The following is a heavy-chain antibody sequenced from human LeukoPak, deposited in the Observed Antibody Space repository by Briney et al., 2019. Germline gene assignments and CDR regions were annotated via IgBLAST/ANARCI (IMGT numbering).Heavy chain of an antibody. D-gene: IGHD6-19*01. CDR2: IKQDGSEK. CDR3: ARLSSSGWPYYFDY. Sequence: PGGSLRLSCAASGFTFSSYWMSWVRQAQGKGLEWVANIKQDGSEKYYVDSVKGRFTISRDNAKNSLYLQMNSLRAEDTAVYYCARLSSSGWPYYFDYWGQGTLVTVSS. V-gene: IGHV3-7*05. J-gene: IGHJ4*02. CDR1: GFTFSSYW.